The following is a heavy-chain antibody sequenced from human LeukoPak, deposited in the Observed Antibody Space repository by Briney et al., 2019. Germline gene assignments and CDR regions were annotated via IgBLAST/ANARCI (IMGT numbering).Heavy chain of an antibody. CDR1: GFTFSNAW. Sequence: PGGSLRLSCATSGFTFSNAWMNWVRQAPGKGLEWVGRIRSNSDGGTIDYAALVKGRFTLSRDDSKTTLYLQMNSLQTEDTAVYYCATDFYDSTWGQGTLVTVSS. D-gene: IGHD3-22*01. CDR3: ATDFYDST. CDR2: IRSNSDGGTI. J-gene: IGHJ5*02. V-gene: IGHV3-15*07.